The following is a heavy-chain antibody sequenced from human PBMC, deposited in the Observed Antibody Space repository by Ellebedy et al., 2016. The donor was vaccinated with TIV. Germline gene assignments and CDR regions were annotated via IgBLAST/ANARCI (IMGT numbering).Heavy chain of an antibody. Sequence: GGSLRLSXAASGFTFTTYAISWVRQAPGKGLEWVSVIGGAAAGTYLADSVKGRFTISRDDSKNMVYLQMSSLRAEDTAVYYCARDLRTVAGNPFQDYFDYWGQGTLVTVSS. CDR2: IGGAAAGT. CDR3: ARDLRTVAGNPFQDYFDY. V-gene: IGHV3-23*01. J-gene: IGHJ4*02. CDR1: GFTFTTYA. D-gene: IGHD6-19*01.